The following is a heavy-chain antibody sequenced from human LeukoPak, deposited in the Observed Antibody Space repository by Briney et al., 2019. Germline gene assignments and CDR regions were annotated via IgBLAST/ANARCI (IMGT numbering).Heavy chain of an antibody. J-gene: IGHJ4*02. CDR2: ISGSGGST. CDR1: GFTFSSYA. V-gene: IGHV3-23*01. CDR3: ACYSSGWELFDY. Sequence: GGSLRLSCAASGFTFSSYAMSWVRQAPGKGLEWVSAISGSGGSTYHADSVKGRFTISRDNSKNTLYLQMNSLRAEDTAVYYCACYSSGWELFDYWGQGTLVTVSS. D-gene: IGHD6-19*01.